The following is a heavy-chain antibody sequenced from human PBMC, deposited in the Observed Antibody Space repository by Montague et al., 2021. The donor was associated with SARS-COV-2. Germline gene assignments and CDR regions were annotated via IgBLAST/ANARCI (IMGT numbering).Heavy chain of an antibody. D-gene: IGHD3-22*01. CDR2: IGSTGGST. V-gene: IGHV3-23*01. CDR3: ARHWITMIVVVIKGGWFDP. CDR1: GFTFSIYA. Sequence: SLRLSCSASGFTFSIYAMTWVRQAPGKGLEWLSAIGSTGGSTYYADSVKGRFTISRDNSKNTLYLQMNSLRAEDTAVYYCARHWITMIVVVIKGGWFDPWGQGTLVTVSS. J-gene: IGHJ5*02.